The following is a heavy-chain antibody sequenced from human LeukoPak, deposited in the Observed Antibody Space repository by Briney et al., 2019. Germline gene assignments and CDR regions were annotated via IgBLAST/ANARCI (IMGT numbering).Heavy chain of an antibody. CDR1: GFTFTSYS. Sequence: PGGSLRLSCAASGFTFTSYSMNWVRQAPGKGLEWVSVIYSGGSTYYADSVKGRFTISRHKSKNTLYLQMNSLRAEDTAVYYCARAGYFDSSGHYSSFDYWGQGTLVTVSS. D-gene: IGHD3-22*01. CDR2: IYSGGST. V-gene: IGHV3-53*04. CDR3: ARAGYFDSSGHYSSFDY. J-gene: IGHJ4*02.